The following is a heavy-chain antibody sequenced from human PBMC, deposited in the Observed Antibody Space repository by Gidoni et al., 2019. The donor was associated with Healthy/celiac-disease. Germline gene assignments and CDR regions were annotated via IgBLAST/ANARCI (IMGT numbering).Heavy chain of an antibody. V-gene: IGHV3-30*04. CDR2: ISYDGSNK. D-gene: IGHD3-10*01. CDR1: GFPFSSYA. J-gene: IGHJ4*02. Sequence: QVQLVESGGGVVQPGRSLRRSCAASGFPFSSYAMHWVRQAPGKGLEWVAVISYDGSNKYYADSVKGRFTISRDNSKNTLYLQMNSLRAEDTAVYYCARGPPLLWFREGYSPIIDYWGQGTLVTVSS. CDR3: ARGPPLLWFREGYSPIIDY.